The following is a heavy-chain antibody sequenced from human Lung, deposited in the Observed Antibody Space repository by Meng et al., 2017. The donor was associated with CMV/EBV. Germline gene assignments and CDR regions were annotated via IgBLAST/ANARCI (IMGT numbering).Heavy chain of an antibody. CDR2: ISKGGATI. J-gene: IGHJ6*02. V-gene: IGHV3-11*01. CDR1: GFTVTDHY. CDR3: GGTDGRGLDV. Sequence: GESLKISCAASGFTVTDHYMNWFRQAPGKGLEWVSYISKGGATIYYADSVKGRFNISRDNGKNSLYLQMDSRTPEDTAVYYCGGTDGRGLDVWGQGNTVTVSS. D-gene: IGHD5-24*01.